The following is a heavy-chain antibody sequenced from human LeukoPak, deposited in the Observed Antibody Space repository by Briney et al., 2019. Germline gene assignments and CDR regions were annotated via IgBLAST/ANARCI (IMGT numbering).Heavy chain of an antibody. V-gene: IGHV3-48*03. CDR2: ISSSGSTI. Sequence: PGGSLRLSCAASGFTFSSYEMNWVRQAPGKGLEWVSYISSSGSTIYYADSVKGRFTISRDNAKNSLYLQMNSLRAEDTAVYYCALVALVTTTSNYYYYYMDVWGKGTTVTISS. D-gene: IGHD4-17*01. CDR3: ALVALVTTTSNYYYYYMDV. CDR1: GFTFSSYE. J-gene: IGHJ6*03.